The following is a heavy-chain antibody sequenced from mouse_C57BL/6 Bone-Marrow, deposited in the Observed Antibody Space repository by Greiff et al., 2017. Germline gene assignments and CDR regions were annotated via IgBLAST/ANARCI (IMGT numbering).Heavy chain of an antibody. CDR1: GYTFTSYW. V-gene: IGHV1-72*01. CDR2: IAPNSGGT. D-gene: IGHD2-10*01. J-gene: IGHJ3*01. CDR3: ARTYYPAWFAY. Sequence: VQLQQPGAELVKPGASVKLSCKASGYTFTSYWMHWVKQRPGRGLEWIGRIAPNSGGTKYNEKFKSKATLTVDKPSSTAYMQRSSLTSEDSAVYYCARTYYPAWFAYWGQGTLVTVSA.